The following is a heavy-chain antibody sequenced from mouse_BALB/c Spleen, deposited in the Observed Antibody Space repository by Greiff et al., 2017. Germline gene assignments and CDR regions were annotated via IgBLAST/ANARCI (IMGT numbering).Heavy chain of an antibody. J-gene: IGHJ2*01. CDR3: ARERSY. CDR1: GYAFSSSW. CDR2: IYPGDGDT. V-gene: IGHV1-82*01. Sequence: QVQLQQSGPELVKPGASVKISCKASGYAFSSSWMNWVKQRPGQGLEWIGRIYPGDGDTNYNGKFKGKATLTADKSSSTAYMQLSSLTSVDSAVYFCARERSYWGQGTTLTVSS. D-gene: IGHD1-1*01.